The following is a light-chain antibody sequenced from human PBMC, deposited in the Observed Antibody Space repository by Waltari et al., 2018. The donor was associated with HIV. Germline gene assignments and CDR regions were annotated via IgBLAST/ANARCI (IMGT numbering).Light chain of an antibody. V-gene: IGLV1-47*01. J-gene: IGLJ3*02. CDR3: AAWDDSLSGSWV. Sequence: QSVLTQPPSASGTPGQRVTISCSGSSSNIGSNYVYWYQQLPGTAPKLLIYRNNHRPSGVPYRFSGSKSGTSASLAISGLRSEDEADYYCAAWDDSLSGSWVFGGGTKLTVL. CDR2: RNN. CDR1: SSNIGSNY.